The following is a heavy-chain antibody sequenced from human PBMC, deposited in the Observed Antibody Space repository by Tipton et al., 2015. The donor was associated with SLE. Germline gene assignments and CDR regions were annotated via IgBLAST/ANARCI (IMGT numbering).Heavy chain of an antibody. J-gene: IGHJ4*02. CDR2: VYSSGST. CDR1: VGSISGYY. V-gene: IGHV4-4*07. CDR3: ARGGGSYYDY. Sequence: TLSLTCTVSVGSISGYYWSWIRQPAGKGLEWIGRVYSSGSTIYNPSIKSRITLSLDTSKNQFSLRVNSVTAADTAVYYCARGGGSYYDYWGQGTLVTVSS. D-gene: IGHD1-26*01.